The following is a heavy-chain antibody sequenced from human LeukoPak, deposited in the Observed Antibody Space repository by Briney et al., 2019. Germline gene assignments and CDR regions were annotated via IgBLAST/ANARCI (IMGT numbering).Heavy chain of an antibody. CDR1: GYTFTGYY. V-gene: IGHV1-2*02. Sequence: ASVKVSCKASGYTFTGYYMHWVRQAPGQGLEWMGWINPNSGGTNYAQKFQGRVTMTRDTSISTAYMELSRLRSDDTAAYYCARDRIGSGWYGWFDPWGQGTLVTVSS. CDR3: ARDRIGSGWYGWFDP. CDR2: INPNSGGT. D-gene: IGHD6-19*01. J-gene: IGHJ5*02.